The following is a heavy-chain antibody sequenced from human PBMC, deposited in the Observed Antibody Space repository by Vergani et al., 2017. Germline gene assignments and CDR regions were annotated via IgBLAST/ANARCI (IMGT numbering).Heavy chain of an antibody. CDR2: ISGSGGST. Sequence: EVQLVESGGGLVKPGGSLRLSCAVSGFTFTNYGMNWVRQAPGKGLEWVSAISGSGGSTYYADSVKGRFTISRDNSKNTLYLQMNSLRAEDTAVYYCAKAGESGSYLDAFDIWGQGTMVTVSS. D-gene: IGHD1-26*01. CDR1: GFTFTNYG. V-gene: IGHV3-23*04. CDR3: AKAGESGSYLDAFDI. J-gene: IGHJ3*02.